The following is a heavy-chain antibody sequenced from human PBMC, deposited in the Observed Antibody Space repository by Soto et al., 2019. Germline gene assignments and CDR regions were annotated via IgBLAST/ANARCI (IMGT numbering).Heavy chain of an antibody. D-gene: IGHD3-10*01. V-gene: IGHV4-59*01. Sequence: AETLSLSCTVSGGSISSYYWRWIRQPPGKGLEWIGYIYYSGSTNYNPSLKRRVTISVNTSKNKFSLKLSSVTAADTAVYYCARVVPIPCWFDPCCQGTLVTVSS. CDR2: IYYSGST. CDR3: ARVVPIPCWFDP. J-gene: IGHJ5*02. CDR1: GGSISSYY.